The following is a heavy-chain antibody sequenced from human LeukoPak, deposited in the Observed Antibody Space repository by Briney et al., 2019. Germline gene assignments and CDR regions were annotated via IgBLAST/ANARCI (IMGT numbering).Heavy chain of an antibody. CDR3: ARDQSSSSNWLDP. D-gene: IGHD6-6*01. Sequence: GGSLRLSCAASGFTVSSNYMSWVRQAPGKGLEWVSVIYSGGSTYYADSVKGRFTISRDNSKNTLYLQMNSLGAEDTAVYYCARDQSSSSNWLDPWGQGTLVTVSS. J-gene: IGHJ5*02. CDR1: GFTVSSNY. V-gene: IGHV3-53*01. CDR2: IYSGGST.